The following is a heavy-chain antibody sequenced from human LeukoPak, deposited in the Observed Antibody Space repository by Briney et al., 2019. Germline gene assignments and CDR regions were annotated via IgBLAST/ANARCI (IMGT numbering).Heavy chain of an antibody. V-gene: IGHV3-30*04. Sequence: GRSLRLSCAASGFTFSSYAMHWVRQAPGKGLEWVAVISYDGSNKYYADSVKGRFTISRDNSKNTLYLQMNSLRAEDTAVYYCARGYGDYALFDYWGQGTLVTVSS. J-gene: IGHJ4*02. D-gene: IGHD4-17*01. CDR1: GFTFSSYA. CDR2: ISYDGSNK. CDR3: ARGYGDYALFDY.